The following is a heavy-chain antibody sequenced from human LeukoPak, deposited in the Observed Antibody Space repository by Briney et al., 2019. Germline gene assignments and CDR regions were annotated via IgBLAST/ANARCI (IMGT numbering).Heavy chain of an antibody. V-gene: IGHV1-2*06. CDR2: INPNSGGT. D-gene: IGHD3-3*01. Sequence: ASVKVSCKASGYTFTGYYKHWVRQAPGQGLEWMGRINPNSGGTNYAQKFQGRVTMTRGTSISTAYMELSRLRSDDTAVYYCARDQERTIFWSAPGVWGKGTTVTVSS. CDR1: GYTFTGYY. CDR3: ARDQERTIFWSAPGV. J-gene: IGHJ6*04.